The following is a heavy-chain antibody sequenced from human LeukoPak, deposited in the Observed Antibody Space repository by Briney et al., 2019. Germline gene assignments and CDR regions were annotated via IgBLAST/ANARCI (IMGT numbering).Heavy chain of an antibody. Sequence: SVKVSCKASGGTFSSYAISWVRQAPGQGLEWMGGIIPIFGTANYAQKFQGRVTITADESTSTAYMELSSLRSEDTAVYYCARDLLDCSGGSCYSSWFDPWGQGTLVTVSS. CDR2: IIPIFGTA. J-gene: IGHJ5*02. V-gene: IGHV1-69*13. CDR3: ARDLLDCSGGSCYSSWFDP. D-gene: IGHD2-15*01. CDR1: GGTFSSYA.